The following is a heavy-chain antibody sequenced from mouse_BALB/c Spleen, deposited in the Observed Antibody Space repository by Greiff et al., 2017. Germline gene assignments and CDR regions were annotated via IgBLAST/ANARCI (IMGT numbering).Heavy chain of an antibody. CDR1: GFTFSSYT. V-gene: IGHV5-12-2*01. CDR2: ISNGGGST. CDR3: ARGGDGYAWFAY. Sequence: EVKLMESGGGLVQPGGSLKLSCAASGFTFSSYTMSWVRQTPEKRLEWVAYISNGGGSTYYPDTVKGRFTISRDNAKNTLYLQMSSLKSEDTAMYYCARGGDGYAWFAYWGQGTLVTVSA. J-gene: IGHJ3*01. D-gene: IGHD2-2*01.